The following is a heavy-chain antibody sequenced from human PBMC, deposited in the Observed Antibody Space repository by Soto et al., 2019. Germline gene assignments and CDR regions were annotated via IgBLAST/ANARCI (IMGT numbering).Heavy chain of an antibody. D-gene: IGHD3-10*01. CDR3: ANSRGGWGKCYYYGMDV. CDR1: GFTFSSYA. V-gene: IGHV3-23*01. CDR2: ISGSGGST. J-gene: IGHJ6*02. Sequence: HPGGSLRLSCAASGFTFSSYAMSWVRQAPGKGLEWVSAISGSGGSTYYADSVKGRFTISRDNSKNTLYLQMNSLRAEDTAVYYCANSRGGWGKCYYYGMDVWGQGTTVTVSS.